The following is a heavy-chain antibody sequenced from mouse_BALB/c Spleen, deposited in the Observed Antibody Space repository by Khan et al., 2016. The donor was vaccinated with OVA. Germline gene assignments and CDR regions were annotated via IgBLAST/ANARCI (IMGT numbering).Heavy chain of an antibody. Sequence: QVQLQQSGAELARPGASVKLSCKASGYTFTDYYINWVKQRTGQGLEWIGEISPGSGDTYYNEKFTGEAKLTADKSSTTADMQLSSLTSEASAVYFCARRNYFGYTFAYWGQGTLVTVSA. J-gene: IGHJ3*01. CDR3: ARRNYFGYTFAY. D-gene: IGHD1-2*01. CDR1: GYTFTDYY. V-gene: IGHV1-77*01. CDR2: ISPGSGDT.